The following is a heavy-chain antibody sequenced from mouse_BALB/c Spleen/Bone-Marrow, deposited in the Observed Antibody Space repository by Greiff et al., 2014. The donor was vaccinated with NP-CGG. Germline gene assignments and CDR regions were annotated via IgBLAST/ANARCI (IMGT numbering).Heavy chain of an antibody. CDR3: AKHDTTVVLDY. D-gene: IGHD1-1*01. V-gene: IGHV2-6-5*01. Sequence: VKLMESGPGLVAPSQSLSITCTVSGFSLTDYGVSWIRQPPGKGLEWLGVIWGGGITYYNSTPKSRLSISKDNSKSQVFLKMNSLQTDDTAMSYCAKHDTTVVLDYWGQGTTLTVSS. CDR1: GFSLTDYG. J-gene: IGHJ2*01. CDR2: IWGGGIT.